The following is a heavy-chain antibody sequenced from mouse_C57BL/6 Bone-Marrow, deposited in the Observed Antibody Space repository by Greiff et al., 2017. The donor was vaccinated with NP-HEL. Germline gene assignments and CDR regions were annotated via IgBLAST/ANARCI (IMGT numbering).Heavy chain of an antibody. Sequence: VQLQQPGAELVKPGASVKMSCKASGYTFTSYWITWVKPRPGQGLEWIGDIYPGSGSTNYNEKFKSKATLTVDTSSSTAYMQLSSLTSEDSAVYYCARDGGDYAMDYWGQGTSVTVSS. V-gene: IGHV1-55*01. CDR2: IYPGSGST. CDR3: ARDGGDYAMDY. CDR1: GYTFTSYW. J-gene: IGHJ4*01. D-gene: IGHD2-3*01.